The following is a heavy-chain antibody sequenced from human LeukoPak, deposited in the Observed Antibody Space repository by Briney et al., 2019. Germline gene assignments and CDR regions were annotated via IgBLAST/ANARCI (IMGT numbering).Heavy chain of an antibody. J-gene: IGHJ4*02. CDR1: GYSISSGYY. CDR3: ALTKIVATIWGGYYFDY. Sequence: SETLSLTCAVSGYSISSGYYWVWIRQPPGKGLEWIGSIYHSGSTYYNPSLKSRVTISVDTSKNQFSLKLSSVTAADTAVYYCALTKIVATIWGGYYFDYWGQGTLVTVSS. CDR2: IYHSGST. V-gene: IGHV4-38-2*01. D-gene: IGHD5-12*01.